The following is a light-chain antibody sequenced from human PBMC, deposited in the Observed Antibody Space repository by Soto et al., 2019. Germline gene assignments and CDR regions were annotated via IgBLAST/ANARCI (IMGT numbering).Light chain of an antibody. V-gene: IGKV3-20*01. CDR3: QQYDNSIT. J-gene: IGKJ5*01. CDR1: QSVSSNY. Sequence: EIVLTQSPDTLSSSPGDSATLSCRASQSVSSNYVAWYQQKPGQAPRLLIYGTSSRATGIPDRFSGSGSGTDFTLSISRLEPGDFAVFYCQQYDNSITFGQGTRLEIE. CDR2: GTS.